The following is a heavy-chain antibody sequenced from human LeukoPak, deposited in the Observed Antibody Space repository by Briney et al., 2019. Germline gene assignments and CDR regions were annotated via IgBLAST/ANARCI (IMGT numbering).Heavy chain of an antibody. D-gene: IGHD2-21*02. CDR1: GFTFDDYA. J-gene: IGHJ4*02. V-gene: IGHV3-9*01. CDR2: ISWNSGSI. Sequence: GGSLRLSCAASGFTFDDYAMHWVRQAPGKGLEWVSGISWNSGSIGYADSVKGRFTISRDNAKNSLYLQMNSLRAEDTALYYCAKDSRAYCGGDCYSGFDYWGQGTLVTVSS. CDR3: AKDSRAYCGGDCYSGFDY.